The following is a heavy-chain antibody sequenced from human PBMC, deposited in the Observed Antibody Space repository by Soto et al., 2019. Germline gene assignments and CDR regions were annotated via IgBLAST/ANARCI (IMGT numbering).Heavy chain of an antibody. Sequence: ASVKVSCKASGYTFTSYGISWVRQAPGQGLEWVGWISAYNGNTNYAQKLQGRVTMTTDTSTSTAYMELRSLRSDDTAVYYCARDRNSSGWYNWFDPWGQGTLVTVSS. CDR3: ARDRNSSGWYNWFDP. V-gene: IGHV1-18*01. CDR1: GYTFTSYG. J-gene: IGHJ5*02. CDR2: ISAYNGNT. D-gene: IGHD6-19*01.